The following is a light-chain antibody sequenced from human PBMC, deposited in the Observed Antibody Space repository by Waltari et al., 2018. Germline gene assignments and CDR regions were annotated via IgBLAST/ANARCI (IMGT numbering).Light chain of an antibody. V-gene: IGKV3-11*01. J-gene: IGKJ4*01. CDR3: QQRTSWPPT. CDR2: DAS. CDR1: QPISTF. Sequence: DIVLTQSPATLSLSPGERATLSCRASQPISTFSAWYQQKPGQPPRLLIYDASTRVTGIPARFSGSGSGTDFTLTISSLEPEDFAVYYCQQRTSWPPTFGGGTKVEIK.